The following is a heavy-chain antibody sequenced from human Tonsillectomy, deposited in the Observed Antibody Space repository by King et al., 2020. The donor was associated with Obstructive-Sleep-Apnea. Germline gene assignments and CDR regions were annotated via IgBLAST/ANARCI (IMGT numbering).Heavy chain of an antibody. J-gene: IGHJ4*02. CDR2: ISSSSSYI. V-gene: IGHV3-21*01. CDR1: GFTFSSYS. D-gene: IGHD6-19*01. CDR3: ARSLVSPSSGWHFDY. Sequence: VQLVESGGGLVKPGGSLRLSCAASGFTFSSYSMNWVRQAPGKGLEWVSSISSSSSYIYYTDSVKGRFTISRDNAKNSLYLQMNSLRAEDTAVYYCARSLVSPSSGWHFDYWGQGTLVTVSS.